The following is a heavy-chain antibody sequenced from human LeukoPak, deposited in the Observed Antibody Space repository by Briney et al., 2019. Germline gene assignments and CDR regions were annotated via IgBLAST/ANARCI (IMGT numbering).Heavy chain of an antibody. J-gene: IGHJ6*02. V-gene: IGHV3-30*18. CDR3: AKGTRDYYYYGMDV. CDR1: GFTFSSYG. CDR2: ISYDGSNK. Sequence: GRSLRLSCAASGFTFSSYGMHWVRQATGKGLEWVAVISYDGSNKYYADSVKGRFTISRDNSKNTLYLQMNSLRAEDTAVYYCAKGTRDYYYYGMDVWGQGTTVTVSS.